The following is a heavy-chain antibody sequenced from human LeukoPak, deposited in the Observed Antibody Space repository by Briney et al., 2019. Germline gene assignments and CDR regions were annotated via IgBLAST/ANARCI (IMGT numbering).Heavy chain of an antibody. CDR1: AFTFSSYW. CDR3: AKDLVNWNDYYYHGMDV. D-gene: IGHD1-20*01. CDR2: ISGSGGHT. V-gene: IGHV3-23*01. Sequence: PGGSLRLSCAASAFTFSSYWMSWVRQAPGKGLEWVSTISGSGGHTYFADSVKGRFTISRDNSKNTLYLQMNSLRAEDTAVYYCAKDLVNWNDYYYHGMDVWGQGTTVTVSS. J-gene: IGHJ6*02.